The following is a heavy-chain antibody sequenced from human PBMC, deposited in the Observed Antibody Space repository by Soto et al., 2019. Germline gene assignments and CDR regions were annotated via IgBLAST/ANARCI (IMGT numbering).Heavy chain of an antibody. CDR2: IYYSGST. CDR3: ARYVPHWAYYYGMDV. CDR1: GGSISSYY. J-gene: IGHJ6*02. D-gene: IGHD7-27*01. Sequence: QVQLQESGPGLVKPSETLSLTCTVSGGSISSYYWSWIRQPPGKGLEWIGYIYYSGSTNYNPSLKSRVTISVDTSKNQFSLKLSSVTAADTAVYYCARYVPHWAYYYGMDVWGQGTTVTVSS. V-gene: IGHV4-59*01.